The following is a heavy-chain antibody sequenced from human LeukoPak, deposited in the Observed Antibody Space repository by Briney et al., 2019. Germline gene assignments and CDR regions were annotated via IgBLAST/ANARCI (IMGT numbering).Heavy chain of an antibody. V-gene: IGHV1-2*04. CDR2: INPNSGGT. CDR1: GYTFTGYY. J-gene: IGHJ4*02. D-gene: IGHD3-10*01. Sequence: ASVKVSCKASGYTFTGYYMHWVRQAPGQGLEWVGWINPNSGGTNYAQKFQGWVTMTRDTSISTAYMELSRLRSDDTAVYYCARVGIRGAYHFDYWGQGTLVTVSS. CDR3: ARVGIRGAYHFDY.